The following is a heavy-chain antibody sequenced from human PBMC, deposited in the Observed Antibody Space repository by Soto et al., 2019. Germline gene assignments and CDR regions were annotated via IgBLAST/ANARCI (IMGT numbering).Heavy chain of an antibody. CDR3: ARDGSTVTTNYHYAMDV. J-gene: IGHJ6*02. V-gene: IGHV3-48*03. CDR2: IHSGGSRI. Sequence: LRLSCAASGFTFSTYHMNWVRQAPWKGLEWVSYIHSGGSRIYYADSVKGRFTISRDNAKNSLYLQMNSLRAEDTAVYYCARDGSTVTTNYHYAMDVWGQGTTVTVS. D-gene: IGHD4-17*01. CDR1: GFTFSTYH.